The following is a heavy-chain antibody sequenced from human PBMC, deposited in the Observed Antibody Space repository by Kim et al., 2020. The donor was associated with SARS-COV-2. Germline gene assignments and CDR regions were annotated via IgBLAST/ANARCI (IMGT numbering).Heavy chain of an antibody. CDR2: IRSKAYGGTT. V-gene: IGHV3-49*03. D-gene: IGHD6-13*01. CDR1: GFTFGDYA. CDR3: TRDLEQLVRDDAFDI. J-gene: IGHJ3*02. Sequence: GGSLRLSCTASGFTFGDYAMSWFRQAPGKGPEWVGFIRSKAYGGTTEYAASVKGRFTISRDDSKSIAYLQMNSLKTEDTAVYYCTRDLEQLVRDDAFDIWGQGTMVTVSS.